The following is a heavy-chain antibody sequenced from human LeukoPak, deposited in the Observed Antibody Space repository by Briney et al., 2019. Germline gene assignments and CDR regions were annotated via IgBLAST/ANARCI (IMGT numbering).Heavy chain of an antibody. J-gene: IGHJ3*02. D-gene: IGHD3-22*01. CDR2: INSDVSST. Sequence: GGSLRLSCAASGFTFSRDWMHWVRPPHGKGLVWVSRINSDVSSTRYADSVKGRFTISRDNAKNTLYLKMNSLRAEDTAVYYCARGYESSGYYYADAFDIWGQGTTVTVSS. V-gene: IGHV3-74*01. CDR3: ARGYESSGYYYADAFDI. CDR1: GFTFSRDW.